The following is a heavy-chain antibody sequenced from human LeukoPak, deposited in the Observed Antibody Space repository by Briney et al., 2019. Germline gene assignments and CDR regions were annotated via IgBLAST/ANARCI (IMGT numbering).Heavy chain of an antibody. CDR3: ARSPLPERWLQFADAFDI. CDR1: GFTFSDYY. Sequence: PGGSLRLSCAASGFTFSDYYMSWIRQAPGKGLEWVSYISSSGSTIYYADSVKGRFTISRDNAKNSLYLQMNSLRAEDTAVYYCARSPLPERWLQFADAFDIWGQGTMVTVSS. CDR2: ISSSGSTI. V-gene: IGHV3-11*01. D-gene: IGHD5-24*01. J-gene: IGHJ3*02.